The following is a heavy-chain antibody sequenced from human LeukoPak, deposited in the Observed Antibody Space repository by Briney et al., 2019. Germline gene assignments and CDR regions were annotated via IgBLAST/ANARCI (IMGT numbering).Heavy chain of an antibody. Sequence: SETLSLTCSVSGGSSRNSNYYWGWMRQPPGKGLEWIGSMYYSGSTYNNPSLKSRVTISVDTSKNQSSLKVNSVTAADTAVYYCTRGNSIAAGANWGQGTLVTVSS. CDR1: GGSSRNSNYY. D-gene: IGHD6-13*01. CDR3: TRGNSIAAGAN. J-gene: IGHJ4*02. V-gene: IGHV4-39*07. CDR2: MYYSGST.